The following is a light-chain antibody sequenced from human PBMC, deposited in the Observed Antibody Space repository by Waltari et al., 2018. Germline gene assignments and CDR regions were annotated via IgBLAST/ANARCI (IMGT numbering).Light chain of an antibody. CDR3: HQYYSLPYT. J-gene: IGKJ2*01. V-gene: IGKV4-1*01. CDR1: HSVFYTSNNKNY. Sequence: DIVMRQSPDSLSVSLGERTTINCRPSHSVFYTSNNKNYLAWYQHKAGQPPKLLIYWASTRESGVPDRFSGSGSGTDFTLTISSLQAEDVAVYFCHQYYSLPYTFGQGTKLEIK. CDR2: WAS.